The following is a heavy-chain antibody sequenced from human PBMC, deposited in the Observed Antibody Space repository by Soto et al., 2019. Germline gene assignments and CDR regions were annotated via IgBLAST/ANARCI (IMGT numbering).Heavy chain of an antibody. J-gene: IGHJ6*02. CDR2: IWYDGSNK. CDR1: GFTFSSYG. Sequence: GGSLRLSCAASGFTFSSYGMHWVRQAPGKGLEWVAVIWYDGSNKYYADSVKGRFTISRDNSKNTLYLQMNSLRAEDTAVYYCARDAVGYCSGGSCYSDGANYYYYGMDVWGQGTTVTVSS. V-gene: IGHV3-33*01. D-gene: IGHD2-15*01. CDR3: ARDAVGYCSGGSCYSDGANYYYYGMDV.